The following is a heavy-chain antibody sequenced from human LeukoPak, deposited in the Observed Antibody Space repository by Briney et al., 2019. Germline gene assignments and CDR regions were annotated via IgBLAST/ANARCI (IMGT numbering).Heavy chain of an antibody. CDR3: ARRGYSYGYRYLNY. D-gene: IGHD5-18*01. CDR2: INHSGST. J-gene: IGHJ4*02. CDR1: GWSFSGYY. Sequence: SETLSLTCVFCGWSFSGYYWSWIRQPPGKGLEWIGEINHSGSTNYNPALKSRVTISVDASKNQFSLKLSSVTAADTAVYYCARRGYSYGYRYLNYWGQGTLVTVSS. V-gene: IGHV4-34*01.